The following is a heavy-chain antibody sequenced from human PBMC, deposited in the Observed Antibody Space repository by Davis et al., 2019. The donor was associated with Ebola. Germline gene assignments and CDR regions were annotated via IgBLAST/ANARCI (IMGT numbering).Heavy chain of an antibody. V-gene: IGHV3-23*01. CDR3: ARLEWPHYFDY. J-gene: IGHJ4*02. CDR1: GFTFSNYA. Sequence: GESLKISCAASGFTFSNYAMSWVRQAPGKGLEWVSGISGSGATTYYADSVKGRFTISRDNSKNTLYLQMNSLRAEDTAVYYCARLEWPHYFDYWGQGTLVTVSS. CDR2: ISGSGATT. D-gene: IGHD3-3*01.